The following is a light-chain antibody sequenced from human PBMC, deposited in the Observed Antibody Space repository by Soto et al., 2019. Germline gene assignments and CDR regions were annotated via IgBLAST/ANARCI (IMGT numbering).Light chain of an antibody. CDR3: QPRTTGPT. J-gene: IGKJ4*01. CDR2: DVS. CDR1: QSVTSS. Sequence: EIVLTQSPAPLSLSPGDRATLSCSASQSVTSSLAWFQQKPGQAPRLLIYDVSRRATAIPARFSGSGSGTDFSLTISSLEPEDLAVYYCQPRTTGPTFGGGTKVEIK. V-gene: IGKV3-11*01.